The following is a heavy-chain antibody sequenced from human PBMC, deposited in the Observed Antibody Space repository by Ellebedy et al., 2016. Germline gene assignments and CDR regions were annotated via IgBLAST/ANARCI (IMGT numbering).Heavy chain of an antibody. CDR2: ISSSSSYI. Sequence: GGSLRLSXAASGFTFSSYSMNWVRQAPGKGLEWVSSISSSSSYIYYADSVKGRFTISRDNAKNSLYLQMNSLRAEDTAVYYCARDLLTNWNYVGPFDYWGQGTLVTVSS. J-gene: IGHJ4*02. D-gene: IGHD1-7*01. CDR1: GFTFSSYS. V-gene: IGHV3-21*01. CDR3: ARDLLTNWNYVGPFDY.